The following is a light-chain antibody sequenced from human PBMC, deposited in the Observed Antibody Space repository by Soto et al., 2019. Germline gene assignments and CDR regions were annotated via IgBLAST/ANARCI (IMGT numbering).Light chain of an antibody. CDR3: SSYAGTNNLLYV. J-gene: IGLJ1*01. CDR2: EVS. Sequence: QSVLTQPPSASGSPGQSVTISRSGTSSDVGAYNYVSWYQQHPGKAPRLLIYEVSQRPSGVPDRFSGSKSANTASLTVSGLQPEDEADYYCSSYAGTNNLLYVFGTGTKAPVL. CDR1: SSDVGAYNY. V-gene: IGLV2-8*01.